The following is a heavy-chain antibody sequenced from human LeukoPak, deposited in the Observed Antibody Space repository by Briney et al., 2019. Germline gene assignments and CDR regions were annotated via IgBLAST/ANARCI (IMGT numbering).Heavy chain of an antibody. Sequence: PSETLSLTCAVYGGSFGGYYWSWIRQPPGKGLEWIGEINHSGSTNYNPSLKSRVTISVDTSKNQFSLKLSSVTAADTAVYYCARGCSGGSCKGIYWGQGTLVTVSS. CDR3: ARGCSGGSCKGIY. CDR2: INHSGST. CDR1: GGSFGGYY. V-gene: IGHV4-34*01. J-gene: IGHJ4*02. D-gene: IGHD2-15*01.